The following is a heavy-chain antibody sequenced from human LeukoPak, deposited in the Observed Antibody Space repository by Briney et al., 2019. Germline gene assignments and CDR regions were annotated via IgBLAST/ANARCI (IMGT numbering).Heavy chain of an antibody. J-gene: IGHJ4*02. CDR1: GVSISNYY. D-gene: IGHD1-26*01. CDR3: ARVHLQWELPGGSGGDFDC. V-gene: IGHV4-59*12. Sequence: SETLSLTCTVSGVSISNYYWSWIRQPPGKGLEWIGYIYYSGSTYYNPSLKSRVTISVDTSKNQFSLKLSSVTAADTAVYYCARVHLQWELPGGSGGDFDCWGQGTLVTVSS. CDR2: IYYSGST.